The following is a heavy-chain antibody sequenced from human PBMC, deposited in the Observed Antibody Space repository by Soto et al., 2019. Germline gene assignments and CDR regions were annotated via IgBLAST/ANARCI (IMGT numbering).Heavy chain of an antibody. CDR3: ARDYYGSWSPRSPFFY. V-gene: IGHV1-18*01. CDR2: ISGHNGNT. D-gene: IGHD3-10*01. CDR1: GYSFTNYG. Sequence: GASVKVSCKASGYSFTNYGISWVRQAPGQGLEWMGWISGHNGNTNYAQKLQGRVTMTTDTSTSTAYMELMSLRSDDTAVYYCARDYYGSWSPRSPFFYWGQGTLVHVSS. J-gene: IGHJ4*02.